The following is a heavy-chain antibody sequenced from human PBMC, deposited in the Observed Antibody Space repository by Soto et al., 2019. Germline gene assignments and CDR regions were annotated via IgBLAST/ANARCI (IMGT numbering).Heavy chain of an antibody. CDR2: INPSGGST. D-gene: IGHD2-2*01. V-gene: IGHV1-46*01. CDR1: GYTFTSYY. J-gene: IGHJ6*02. Sequence: ASVKVSCKASGYTFTSYYMHWVRQAPGQGLEWMGIINPSGGSTSYAQKFQGRVTMTRDTSTGTVYMELSSLRSGDTAVYYCARCLGPIVVVPAANPGATGYYYGMDVWGQGTTVTVSS. CDR3: ARCLGPIVVVPAANPGATGYYYGMDV.